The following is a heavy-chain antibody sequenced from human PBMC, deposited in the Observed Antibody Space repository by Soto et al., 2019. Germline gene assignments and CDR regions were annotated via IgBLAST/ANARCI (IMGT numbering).Heavy chain of an antibody. CDR3: AKYFGSGSYYHFDY. V-gene: IGHV3-23*01. CDR1: GFSFSTYD. Sequence: GGSLRLSCAASGFSFSTYDMTWVRQAPGKGLEWVSSISGGAGTKYYADSVRGRFTISRDHSKNTLSLQMNSLRAEDTAVYYCAKYFGSGSYYHFDYWGQGTLVTVSS. D-gene: IGHD3-10*01. J-gene: IGHJ4*02. CDR2: ISGGAGTK.